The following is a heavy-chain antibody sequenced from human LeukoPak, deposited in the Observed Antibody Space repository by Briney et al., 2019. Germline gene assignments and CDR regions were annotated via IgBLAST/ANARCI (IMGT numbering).Heavy chain of an antibody. V-gene: IGHV1-46*03. CDR1: GYTFTSYY. CDR2: INPSGGGT. Sequence: VSVKVSCKASGYTFTSYYMHWVRQAPGQGLEWMGIINPSGGGTSYAQKLQGRVTMTRDTSTSTVYMELSSLRSEDTAVYYCARATMIVVAPDYWGQGTLVTVSS. J-gene: IGHJ4*02. D-gene: IGHD3-22*01. CDR3: ARATMIVVAPDY.